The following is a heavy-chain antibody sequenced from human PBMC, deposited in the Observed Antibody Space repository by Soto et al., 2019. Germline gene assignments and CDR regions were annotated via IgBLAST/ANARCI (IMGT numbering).Heavy chain of an antibody. CDR3: ARGGWFDP. Sequence: QVQLVQSGAEVKKPGASVQVSCKASGYTLTSYSISWVRQAPGQGLEWIGGIRPYNAKINYAQKFQGRVTMTTDTSTSTAYMELRSLRSDDTAVYYCARGGWFDPWCQGTLVTVSS. CDR1: GYTLTSYS. CDR2: IRPYNAKI. J-gene: IGHJ5*02. D-gene: IGHD3-16*01. V-gene: IGHV1-18*01.